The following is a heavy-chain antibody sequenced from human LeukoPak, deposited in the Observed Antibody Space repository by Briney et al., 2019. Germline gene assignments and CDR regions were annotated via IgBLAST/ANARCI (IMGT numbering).Heavy chain of an antibody. D-gene: IGHD6-13*01. V-gene: IGHV4-39*01. CDR3: ARHLRGGSIWFDY. CDR2: ISYSGTT. J-gene: IGHJ4*02. Sequence: SETLPLTCTVSGGSISSGSYYWGWVRQPPGKGLEWIGSISYSGTTYYNLSLKSRVTLSVDTSKNQFSLKLSSVTAADTALYYCARHLRGGSIWFDYWGQGTLVTISS. CDR1: GGSISSGSYY.